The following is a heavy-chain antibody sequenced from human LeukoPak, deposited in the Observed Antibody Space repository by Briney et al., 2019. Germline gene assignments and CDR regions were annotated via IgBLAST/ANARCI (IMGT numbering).Heavy chain of an antibody. Sequence: GGSLRLSCAASGFTVSSNYMSWVRQAPGKGLEWVSVIYSGGSTYYADSVKGRFTISRDNSKNTLYLQMNSLRAKDTAVYYCAKGRAAAGFDYWGQGTLVTVSS. CDR2: IYSGGST. D-gene: IGHD6-13*01. V-gene: IGHV3-53*01. CDR3: AKGRAAAGFDY. CDR1: GFTVSSNY. J-gene: IGHJ4*02.